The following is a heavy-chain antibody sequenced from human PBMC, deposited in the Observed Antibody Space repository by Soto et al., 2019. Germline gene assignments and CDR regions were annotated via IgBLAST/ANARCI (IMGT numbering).Heavy chain of an antibody. J-gene: IGHJ2*01. CDR3: ARTRSGWFYWYFDL. D-gene: IGHD6-19*01. CDR2: IFSNVEK. CDR1: GFSLSNARMG. Sequence: QVTLKESGPVLVKPTETLTLTCTVSGFSLSNARMGVSWIRQPPGKALEWLAHIFSNVEKSYSTSLKSRLTTXKXTXXSQVVLTMTNMDPVDTATYYCARTRSGWFYWYFDLWGRGTLVTVSS. V-gene: IGHV2-26*01.